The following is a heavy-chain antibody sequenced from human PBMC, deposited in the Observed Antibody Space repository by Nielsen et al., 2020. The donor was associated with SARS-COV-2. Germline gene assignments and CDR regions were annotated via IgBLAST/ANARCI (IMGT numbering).Heavy chain of an antibody. CDR1: GFTVSSSY. CDR2: IYSGGST. D-gene: IGHD3-22*01. CDR3: AAGPDYYDSKDYGMDV. J-gene: IGHJ6*02. Sequence: GGSLRLSCAVSGFTVSSSYMSWVRQAPGKGLEWVSIIYSGGSTYYADSVKGRFTISRDNSKNTLYLQMNSLRAEDTAVYYCAAGPDYYDSKDYGMDVWGQGTTVTVSS. V-gene: IGHV3-66*01.